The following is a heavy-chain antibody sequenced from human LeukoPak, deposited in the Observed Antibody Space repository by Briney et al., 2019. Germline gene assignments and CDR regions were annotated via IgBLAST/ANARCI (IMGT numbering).Heavy chain of an antibody. CDR2: INQDGSEK. Sequence: GGSLRLSCAASGFTLSNYWMSWVRQAPGKGLEWAANINQDGSEKYYVDSVKGRFTISRDNAKNSLYLQMNSLRAEDTAVYYCATENSYDFWSGYYISSTPDYWGQGTLVTVSS. D-gene: IGHD3-3*01. V-gene: IGHV3-7*01. CDR1: GFTLSNYW. J-gene: IGHJ4*02. CDR3: ATENSYDFWSGYYISSTPDY.